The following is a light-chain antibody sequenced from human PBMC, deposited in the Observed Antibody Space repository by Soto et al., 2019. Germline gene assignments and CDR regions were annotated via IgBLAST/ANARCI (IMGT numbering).Light chain of an antibody. V-gene: IGKV1-27*01. CDR1: QDIGNF. CDR3: QQYNNWPFT. Sequence: DIQMTQSPSSLSAFVGDRVTITCRASQDIGNFLAWYQQKPGKVPKLLIYAASTLQSGVPSRFSGSGSGTDFTLTISSLQPEDVATYYCQQYNNWPFTFGPGTKVDIK. CDR2: AAS. J-gene: IGKJ3*01.